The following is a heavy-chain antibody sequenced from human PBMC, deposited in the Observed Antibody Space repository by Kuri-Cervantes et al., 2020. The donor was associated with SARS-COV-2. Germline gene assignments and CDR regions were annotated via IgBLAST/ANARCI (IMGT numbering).Heavy chain of an antibody. CDR3: ARDLGGSGSYYTNYYYYYGMDV. CDR2: ISTSGGTM. J-gene: IGHJ6*02. CDR1: GFTFSSYE. D-gene: IGHD3-10*01. Sequence: GGSLRLSCAASGFTFSSYEMNWVRQTPGKGLEWVSYISTSGGTMYYADSVKGRSTISRDNAKNSLYLQMNSLRAEDTAVYYCARDLGGSGSYYTNYYYYYGMDVWGHGTTVTVSS. V-gene: IGHV3-48*03.